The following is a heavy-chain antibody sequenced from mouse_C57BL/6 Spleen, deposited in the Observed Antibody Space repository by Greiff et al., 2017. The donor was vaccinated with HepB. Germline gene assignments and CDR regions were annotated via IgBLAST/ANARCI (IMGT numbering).Heavy chain of an antibody. D-gene: IGHD2-5*01. CDR3: ARPFYYSNYEAWFAY. CDR2: ISSGSSTI. J-gene: IGHJ3*01. V-gene: IGHV5-17*01. Sequence: DVMLVESGGGLVKPGGSLKLSCAASGFTFSDYGMHWVRQAPEKGLEWVAYISSGSSTIYYADPVKGRFTISRDNAKNTLFLQMTSLRSEDTAMYYCARPFYYSNYEAWFAYWGQGTLVTVSA. CDR1: GFTFSDYG.